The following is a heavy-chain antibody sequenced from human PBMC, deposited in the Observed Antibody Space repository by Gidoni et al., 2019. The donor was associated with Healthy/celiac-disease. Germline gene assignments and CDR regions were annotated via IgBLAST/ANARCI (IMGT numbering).Heavy chain of an antibody. Sequence: QVQLQESGPGLVKPSQTLSLPCTVSGGSISSGGYYWSWIRQHPGKGLEWIGYIYYSGSTYYNPSLKSRVTISVDTSKNQFSLKLSSVTAADTAVYYCARARNYYDSSGYTPYFQHWGQGTLVTVSS. CDR3: ARARNYYDSSGYTPYFQH. V-gene: IGHV4-31*03. CDR1: GGSISSGGYY. CDR2: IYYSGST. D-gene: IGHD3-22*01. J-gene: IGHJ1*01.